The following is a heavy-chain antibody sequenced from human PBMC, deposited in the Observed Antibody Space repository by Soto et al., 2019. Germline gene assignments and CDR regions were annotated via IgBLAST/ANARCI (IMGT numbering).Heavy chain of an antibody. J-gene: IGHJ4*01. CDR2: ISPNSGGT. CDR3: ARARMDKWELAGEDY. CDR1: GYTFTGDY. V-gene: IGHV1-2*02. Sequence: ASVKGYVKASGYTFTGDYMHWVRQAPGQGLDCIGWISPNSGGTNYAQKFQGRVTMTRDTSISTAYMELSRLRSDDTAVYYCARARMDKWELAGEDYWG. D-gene: IGHD1-26*01.